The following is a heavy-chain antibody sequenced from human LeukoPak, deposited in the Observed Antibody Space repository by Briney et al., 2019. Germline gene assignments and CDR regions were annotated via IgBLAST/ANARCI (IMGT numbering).Heavy chain of an antibody. J-gene: IGHJ6*03. D-gene: IGHD2/OR15-2a*01. CDR2: MNPNSGNT. CDR3: ARGLSVRASDYYYYYYMDV. CDR1: GYTFTSYD. Sequence: WGSVKVSCKASGYTFTSYDINWVRQATGQGLEWMGWMNPNSGNTDYVQKFQGRLTMTRNTSISTAYMELSSLRSEDTAVYYCARGLSVRASDYYYYYYMDVWGKGTTVTISS. V-gene: IGHV1-8*01.